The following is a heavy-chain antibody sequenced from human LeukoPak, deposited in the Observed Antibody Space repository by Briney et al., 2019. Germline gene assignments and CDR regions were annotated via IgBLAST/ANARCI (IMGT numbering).Heavy chain of an antibody. Sequence: GGSLRLSCAVSGFTFTNYAMSWVRQAPGKGLEWVSAVSSSGYSTYYADSVKGRFTLSRDNSKNTLYLQMNSLRAEDTAVYYCEWEPYARLDYWGQGTLVTVSS. CDR3: EWEPYARLDY. J-gene: IGHJ4*02. CDR2: VSSSGYST. D-gene: IGHD1-26*01. V-gene: IGHV3-23*01. CDR1: GFTFTNYA.